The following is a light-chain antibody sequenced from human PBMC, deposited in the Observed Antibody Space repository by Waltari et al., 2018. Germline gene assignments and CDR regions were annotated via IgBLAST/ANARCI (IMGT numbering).Light chain of an antibody. CDR3: QQYSSYPPT. J-gene: IGKJ2*01. V-gene: IGKV1-5*03. CDR2: KAS. Sequence: DIQMTQSPSTLSASVGDRVTITCRASQSVDAWLAWYQQKPGKAPKFLIYKASNLESGVPSRFSGSGSGTEFSLTITSLQPDDFGNYYCQQYSSYPPTFGQGSKLEI. CDR1: QSVDAW.